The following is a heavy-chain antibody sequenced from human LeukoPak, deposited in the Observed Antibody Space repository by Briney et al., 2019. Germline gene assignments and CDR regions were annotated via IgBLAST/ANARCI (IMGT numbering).Heavy chain of an antibody. CDR1: GGSISTYY. Sequence: SETLSLTCTLSGGSISTYYWSWIRQPPRKGLEWIGYSYYSGNTVPHPSLKSRVTISVDTSKNQFSLRLRSVTAADTAVYYCARHGGSGSLDYWGQGTLVTVST. CDR3: ARHGGSGSLDY. D-gene: IGHD3-3*01. CDR2: SYYSGNT. V-gene: IGHV4-59*08. J-gene: IGHJ4*02.